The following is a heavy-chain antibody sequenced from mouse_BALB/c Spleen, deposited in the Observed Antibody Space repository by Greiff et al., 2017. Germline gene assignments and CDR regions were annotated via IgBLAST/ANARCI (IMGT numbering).Heavy chain of an antibody. D-gene: IGHD4-1*01. CDR2: IYPGSGNT. V-gene: IGHV1-77*01. CDR1: GYTFTDYY. J-gene: IGHJ3*01. CDR3: AIWDGFAY. Sequence: QVQLQQSGAELARPGASVKLSCKASGYTFTDYYINWVKQRTGQGLEWIGEIYPGSGNTYYNEKFKGKATLTADKSSSTAYMQLSSLTSEDSAVYCCAIWDGFAYWGQGTLVTVSA.